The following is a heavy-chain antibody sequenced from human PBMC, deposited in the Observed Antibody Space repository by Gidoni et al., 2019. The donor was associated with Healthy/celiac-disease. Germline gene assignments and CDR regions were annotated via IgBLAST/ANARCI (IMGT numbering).Heavy chain of an antibody. V-gene: IGHV3-9*01. CDR3: AKGLSCSGGSCYDLFDY. J-gene: IGHJ4*02. CDR1: GSTCDDHA. CDR2: ISWNIGSI. D-gene: IGHD2-15*01. Sequence: EVQLVESGGGWVQPGRSLRLSWAASGSTCDDHAMHWVRQAPGKGLEWVSGISWNIGSIGYADSVKGRFTISRDNAKNSLYLQMNSLRAEDTALYYCAKGLSCSGGSCYDLFDYWGQGTLVTFSS.